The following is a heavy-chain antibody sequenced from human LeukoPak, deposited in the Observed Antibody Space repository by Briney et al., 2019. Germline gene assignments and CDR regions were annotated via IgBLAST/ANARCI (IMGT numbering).Heavy chain of an antibody. CDR1: GFTFSNYA. J-gene: IGHJ4*02. CDR2: ISASGGIT. Sequence: GGSLRLSCAASGFTFSNYAMSWVRQAPGKGLEWVSGISASGGITYYADSVKGRFTISRDNSKNTLYLQMNSLRVEDTAVYYCAKDQGRSGWYDFFDFWGQGTLVTVSS. D-gene: IGHD6-19*01. V-gene: IGHV3-23*01. CDR3: AKDQGRSGWYDFFDF.